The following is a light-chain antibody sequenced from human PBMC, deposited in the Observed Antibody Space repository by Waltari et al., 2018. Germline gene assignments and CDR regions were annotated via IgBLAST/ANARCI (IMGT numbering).Light chain of an antibody. J-gene: IGLJ3*02. CDR3: ETWDSRTLGV. Sequence: QPGKGPWYLMKVGGSGTYKKGTGVSDRFSGSSSGADRYLTISNLQSEDEADYYCETWDSRTLGVFGGGTKLTVL. V-gene: IGLV4-60*03. CDR2: VGGSGTY.